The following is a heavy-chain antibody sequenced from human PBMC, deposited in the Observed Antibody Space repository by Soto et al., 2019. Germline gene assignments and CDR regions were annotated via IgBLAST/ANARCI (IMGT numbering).Heavy chain of an antibody. V-gene: IGHV4-4*07. CDR3: VRDGTKTLREWFDP. J-gene: IGHJ5*02. D-gene: IGHD1-1*01. CDR1: GASISGFY. Sequence: PSETLSLTCTVSGASISGFYWSWIRKSAGKGLEWIGRIYATGTTDYNPSLKSRVMMSVDKSKKQFSLKLRSVTAADTAVYYCVRDGTKTLREWFDPWGQGISVTVSS. CDR2: IYATGTT.